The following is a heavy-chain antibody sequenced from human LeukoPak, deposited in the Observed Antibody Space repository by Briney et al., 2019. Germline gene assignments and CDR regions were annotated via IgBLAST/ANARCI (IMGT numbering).Heavy chain of an antibody. D-gene: IGHD3-22*01. V-gene: IGHV5-51*01. CDR1: GHSFTNYW. CDR3: ARYAYSSGYYSQIDY. CDR2: IYPGDSDT. J-gene: IGHJ4*02. Sequence: GESLKISCKGSGHSFTNYWIAWVRQMPGKGLEWMGIIYPGDSDTTYSPSFQGQVTISADKSISTAYLQWSSLKASDTAMYYCARYAYSSGYYSQIDYWGQGTLVTVSS.